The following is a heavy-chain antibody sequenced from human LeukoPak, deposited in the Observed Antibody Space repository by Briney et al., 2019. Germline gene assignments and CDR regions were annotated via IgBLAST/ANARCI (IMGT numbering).Heavy chain of an antibody. D-gene: IGHD5-18*01. CDR3: ARSAMARHDDY. V-gene: IGHV3-21*01. CDR2: ISSSSSYI. Sequence: VSSISSSSSYIYYADSVKGRFTISRDNAKNSLYLQMNSLRAEDTAVYYCARSAMARHDDYWGQGTLVTVSS. J-gene: IGHJ4*02.